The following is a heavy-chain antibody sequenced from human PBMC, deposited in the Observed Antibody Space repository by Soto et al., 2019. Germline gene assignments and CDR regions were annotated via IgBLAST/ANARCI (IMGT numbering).Heavy chain of an antibody. Sequence: PGGSLRLSCAASGFTFSSYGMHWVRQAPGKGLEWVAVISYDGSNKYYADSVKGRFTISRDNSKNTLYLQMNSLRDEDTAVYYFVKVGENYYDGSCGLYYFDYWGQGTLVTVSS. J-gene: IGHJ4*02. D-gene: IGHD3-22*01. CDR1: GFTFSSYG. CDR2: ISYDGSNK. V-gene: IGHV3-30*18. CDR3: VKVGENYYDGSCGLYYFDY.